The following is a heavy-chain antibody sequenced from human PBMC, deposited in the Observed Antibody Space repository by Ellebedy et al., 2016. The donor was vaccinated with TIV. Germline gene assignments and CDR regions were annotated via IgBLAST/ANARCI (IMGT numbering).Heavy chain of an antibody. D-gene: IGHD4-23*01. V-gene: IGHV3-69-1*01. CDR1: GFIFSDYY. CDR3: ARERGGPRWYHFDY. Sequence: GGSLRLSXAASGFIFSDYYMTWIRQAPGKGLEWVAYISSRGAIYYAESVMGRFTISRDDSNNMLYLQMNSLRAEDTAMYYCARERGGPRWYHFDYWGLGTLVTVSS. J-gene: IGHJ4*02. CDR2: ISSRGAI.